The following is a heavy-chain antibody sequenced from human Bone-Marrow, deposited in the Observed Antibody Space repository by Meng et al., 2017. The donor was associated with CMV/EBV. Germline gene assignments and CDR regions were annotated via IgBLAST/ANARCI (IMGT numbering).Heavy chain of an antibody. CDR2: IYYSGST. CDR3: AAGGYYYFDY. Sequence: GSLRLSCAVYGGSFSGYYWGWIRQPPGKGLEWIGSIYYSGSTYYNPSLKSRVTISVDTSKNQFSLKLSSVTAADTAVYYCAAGGYYYFDYWGQGTLVTVSS. V-gene: IGHV4-34*01. CDR1: GGSFSGYY. D-gene: IGHD3-22*01. J-gene: IGHJ4*02.